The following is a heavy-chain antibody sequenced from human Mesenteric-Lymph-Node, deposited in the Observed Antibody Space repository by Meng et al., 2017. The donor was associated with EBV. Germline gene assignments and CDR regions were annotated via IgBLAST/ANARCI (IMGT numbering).Heavy chain of an antibody. J-gene: IGHJ4*02. CDR2: VIHSGNT. D-gene: IGHD3-16*01. CDR1: GDSFSAYY. V-gene: IGHV4-34*12. CDR3: ATGWGKANY. Sequence: VQLQQVGAGLFKPSETLSLTCDVYGDSFSAYYWRWIRQPPGRGLEWIGDVIHSGNTSYSPSLKSRVTISVDTSKRQFSLKLRSMTAADTAVYYCATGWGKANYWGQGTLVTVSS.